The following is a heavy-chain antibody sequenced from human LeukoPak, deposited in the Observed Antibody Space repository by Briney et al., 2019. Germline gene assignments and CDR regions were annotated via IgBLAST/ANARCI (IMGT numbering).Heavy chain of an antibody. CDR1: GFTVSSNY. V-gene: IGHV3-66*01. Sequence: PGGSLRPSCAASGFTVSSNYMSWVRQAPGKGLEWVSVIYGGGSTFYADSVKGRFTISRDNSKNTLYLQMNSLRAEDTAVYYCASRPTLGYCSGGSCSDGPDYWGQGTLVTVSS. D-gene: IGHD2-15*01. CDR2: IYGGGST. J-gene: IGHJ4*02. CDR3: ASRPTLGYCSGGSCSDGPDY.